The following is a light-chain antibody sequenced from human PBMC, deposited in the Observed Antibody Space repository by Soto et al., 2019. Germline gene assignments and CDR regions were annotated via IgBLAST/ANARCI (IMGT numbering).Light chain of an antibody. Sequence: SALTQPPSASGSPGQSVTISCTGTSSDVGGYNYVSWYQQHPGKAPKLMIYEVSKRPSGVPDRFSGSTSGNTASLTVSGLQAEDEADYYCSSYAGSNKGDVFGTGTKVTVL. CDR2: EVS. CDR1: SSDVGGYNY. V-gene: IGLV2-8*01. J-gene: IGLJ1*01. CDR3: SSYAGSNKGDV.